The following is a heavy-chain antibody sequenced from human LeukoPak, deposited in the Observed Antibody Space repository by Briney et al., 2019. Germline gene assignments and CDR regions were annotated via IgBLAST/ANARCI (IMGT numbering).Heavy chain of an antibody. V-gene: IGHV4-39*07. CDR1: GGSISSSSYY. Sequence: SETLSLTCTVSGGSISSSSYYWGWIRQPPGKGLEWIGSIYYSGSTYYNPSLKSRVTISVDTSKNQFSLELSSVTAADTAVYYCARGLLYCSSTSCYFRRGNWFDPWGQGTLVTVSS. D-gene: IGHD2-2*01. J-gene: IGHJ5*02. CDR2: IYYSGST. CDR3: ARGLLYCSSTSCYFRRGNWFDP.